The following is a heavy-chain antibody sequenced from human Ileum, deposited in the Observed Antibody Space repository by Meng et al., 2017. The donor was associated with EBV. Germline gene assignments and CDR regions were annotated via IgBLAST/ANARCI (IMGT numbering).Heavy chain of an antibody. CDR1: GYTFSNYG. Sequence: QIQEGQSGAGVKKPGDSVKFSCKASGYTFSNYGISWLRQAPGQGLEWMGWISAYNGNTNYAQNLQGRVTMTTDTSTGTAYMEVRSLRSDDTAVYYCARAGNGGSYYFTYWGQGTLVTVSS. CDR2: ISAYNGNT. CDR3: ARAGNGGSYYFTY. V-gene: IGHV1-18*01. D-gene: IGHD1-26*01. J-gene: IGHJ4*02.